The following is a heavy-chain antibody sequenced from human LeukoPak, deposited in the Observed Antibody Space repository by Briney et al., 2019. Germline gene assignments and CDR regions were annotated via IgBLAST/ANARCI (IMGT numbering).Heavy chain of an antibody. D-gene: IGHD6-13*01. Sequence: ASVKFACNASGYIFTCYYIHWVRQAPGQGLEWMGWINPNSGGTNYAQKFQGRVTMTRDTSITTAYMELSSLRSDDTAVYYCARDSYSSSSRRGFDYWGQGTLVTVSS. V-gene: IGHV1-2*02. CDR3: ARDSYSSSSRRGFDY. J-gene: IGHJ4*02. CDR1: GYIFTCYY. CDR2: INPNSGGT.